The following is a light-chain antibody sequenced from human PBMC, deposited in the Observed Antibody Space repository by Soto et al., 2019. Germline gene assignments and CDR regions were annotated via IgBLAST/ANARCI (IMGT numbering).Light chain of an antibody. V-gene: IGLV2-23*02. CDR3: CSFTSSNTHV. CDR2: EVN. CDR1: SSDFGNYNL. J-gene: IGLJ1*01. Sequence: QSALTQPASVSGSPGQSITISCTGTSSDFGNYNLVSWYQQHPGKVSKLILFEVNKRPSGVSGRFSGSKSGNTASLTISGLQAEDEADYYCCSFTSSNTHVFGTGTQLTVL.